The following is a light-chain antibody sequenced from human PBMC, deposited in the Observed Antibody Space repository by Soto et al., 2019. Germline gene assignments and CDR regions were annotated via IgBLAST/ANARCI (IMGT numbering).Light chain of an antibody. CDR2: GAS. J-gene: IGKJ3*01. V-gene: IGKV3-20*01. Sequence: IVLTQSPGTLSLSPGERATLSCRASQSVGSGYLAWYQQKPGQAPRLLIYGASIRATGIPDRFTSSGSGTHFTLTISRLEPEDFALYYCQQYTTSPFTFGPGTKVDVK. CDR3: QQYTTSPFT. CDR1: QSVGSGY.